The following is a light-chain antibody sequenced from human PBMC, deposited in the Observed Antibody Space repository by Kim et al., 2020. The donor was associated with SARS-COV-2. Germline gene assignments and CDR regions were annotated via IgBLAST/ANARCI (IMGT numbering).Light chain of an antibody. CDR2: GAS. CDR3: QQYNDWWT. J-gene: IGKJ1*01. Sequence: SVSPGKGATLACRASQSVTSYLAWYQQKPGQAPRLLIYGASTRATGIPARFSGSGSGTEFTLTISSLQSEDFAVYYCQQYNDWWTFGQGTKVDIK. CDR1: QSVTSY. V-gene: IGKV3-15*01.